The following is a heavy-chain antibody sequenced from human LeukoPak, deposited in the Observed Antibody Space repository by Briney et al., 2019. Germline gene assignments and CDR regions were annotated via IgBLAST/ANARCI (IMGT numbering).Heavy chain of an antibody. CDR1: GGTFSSYA. D-gene: IGHD6-19*01. CDR3: ASSGWSPGADY. CDR2: IIPIFGTA. Sequence: SVKVSCKASGGTFSSYAISWVRQAPGQGLEWMGGIIPIFGTANYAQKFQGRVTITADESTSTAYMEPSSLRSEDTAVYYCASSGWSPGADYWGQGTLVTVSS. J-gene: IGHJ4*02. V-gene: IGHV1-69*13.